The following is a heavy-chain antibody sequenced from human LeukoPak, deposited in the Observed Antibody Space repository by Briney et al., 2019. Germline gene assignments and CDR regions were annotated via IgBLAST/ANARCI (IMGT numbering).Heavy chain of an antibody. J-gene: IGHJ4*02. CDR3: ARQREGSTVTNFDY. Sequence: GESLKISCKGSGYSFTSYWIGWVRQMPGKGLEWMGIIYPGDSETRYSPAFQGQVTISADKSISTAYLQWSSLKASDTAMYFCARQREGSTVTNFDYWGQGTLVTVSS. D-gene: IGHD4-17*01. V-gene: IGHV5-51*01. CDR2: IYPGDSET. CDR1: GYSFTSYW.